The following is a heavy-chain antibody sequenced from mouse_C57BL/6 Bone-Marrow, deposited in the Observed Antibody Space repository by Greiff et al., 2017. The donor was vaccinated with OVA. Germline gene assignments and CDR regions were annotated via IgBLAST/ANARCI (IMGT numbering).Heavy chain of an antibody. CDR3: ARPLGLLRYAMDY. CDR2: ISSGGSYT. D-gene: IGHD2-12*01. J-gene: IGHJ4*01. V-gene: IGHV5-6*01. CDR1: GFTFSSYG. Sequence: EVQVVESGGDLVKPGGSLKLSCAASGFTFSSYGMSWVRQTPDKRLEWVATISSGGSYTYYPDSVKGRFTISRDNAKNTRYLQMSSLKSEDTAMYYGARPLGLLRYAMDYWGQGTSVTVSS.